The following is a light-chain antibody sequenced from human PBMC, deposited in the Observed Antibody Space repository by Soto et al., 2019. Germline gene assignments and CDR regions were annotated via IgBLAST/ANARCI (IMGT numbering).Light chain of an antibody. V-gene: IGLV1-40*01. CDR1: SSNIGAGYD. CDR2: GNS. Sequence: QGVLTRAPSGSGAPGGGGPISCTGSSSNIGAGYDVHWYQQLPGTAPKLLIYGNSNRPSGVPDRFSGSKSGTSASLAITGLQAEDEADYYCQSYDSSLSGYVFGTGTKVTVL. CDR3: QSYDSSLSGYV. J-gene: IGLJ1*01.